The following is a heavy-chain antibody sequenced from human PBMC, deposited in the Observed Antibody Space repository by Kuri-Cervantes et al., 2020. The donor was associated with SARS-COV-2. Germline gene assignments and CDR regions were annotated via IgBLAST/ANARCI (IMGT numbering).Heavy chain of an antibody. J-gene: IGHJ6*03. CDR1: GFTFSSYA. CDR3: ARDREVLSYYYYYMDV. V-gene: IGHV3-30-3*01. CDR2: ISYDGSNK. D-gene: IGHD3-10*01. Sequence: GESLKISCAASGFTFSSYAMHWVRQAPGKGLAWVAVISYDGSNKYYADSVKGRFTISRDNSKNTLYLQMNSLRAEDTAVYYCARDREVLSYYYYYMDVWGKGTTVTVSS.